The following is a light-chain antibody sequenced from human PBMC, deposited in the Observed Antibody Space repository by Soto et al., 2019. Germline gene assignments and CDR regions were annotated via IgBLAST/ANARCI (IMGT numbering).Light chain of an antibody. J-gene: IGKJ1*01. CDR2: GAS. Sequence: EIVLTQSPGTLSLSPGERATLSCRASQIVSKYLAWYQQKPGQAPRVLIYGASSRATGIPDRFSGSGSGTDFTLTISRLEPEDFAVYYCQHYSSSPWTFGQGTKVEIK. CDR1: QIVSKY. CDR3: QHYSSSPWT. V-gene: IGKV3-20*01.